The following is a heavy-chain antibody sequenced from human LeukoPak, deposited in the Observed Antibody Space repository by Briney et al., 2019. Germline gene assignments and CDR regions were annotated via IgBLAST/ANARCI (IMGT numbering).Heavy chain of an antibody. Sequence: GGSLRLSCAASGFTFSSYAMHWVRQAPGKGLEWVAVISYDGSNKYYADSVKGRFTISRDNSKNTLYLQMNSLRAEDTAVYYCARDGRGYSYGEMGDWGQGTPVTVSS. CDR2: ISYDGSNK. CDR3: ARDGRGYSYGEMGD. D-gene: IGHD5-18*01. V-gene: IGHV3-30-3*01. CDR1: GFTFSSYA. J-gene: IGHJ4*02.